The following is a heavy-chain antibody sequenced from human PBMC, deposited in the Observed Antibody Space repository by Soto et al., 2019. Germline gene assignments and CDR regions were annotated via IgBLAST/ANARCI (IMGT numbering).Heavy chain of an antibody. V-gene: IGHV4-31*03. J-gene: IGHJ5*02. Sequence: SETLSLTCTVSGGSISSGGYYWSWIRQHPGKGLEWIGYIYYSGSTYYNPSLKSRVTISVDTSKNQFSLKLSSVTAADTAVYYCARDRARHYDILTGSPIFPWGQGTLVTSPQ. D-gene: IGHD3-9*01. CDR3: ARDRARHYDILTGSPIFP. CDR1: GGSISSGGYY. CDR2: IYYSGST.